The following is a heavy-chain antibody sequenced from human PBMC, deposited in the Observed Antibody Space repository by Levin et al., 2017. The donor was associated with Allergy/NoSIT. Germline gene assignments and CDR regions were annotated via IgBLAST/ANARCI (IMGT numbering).Heavy chain of an antibody. CDR2: ISAYNGNT. V-gene: IGHV1-18*01. Sequence: ASVKVSCKASGYTFTSYGISWVRQAPGQGLEWMGWISAYNGNTNYAQKLQGRVTMTTDTSTSTAYMELRSLRSDDTAVYYCARYMVRGVIITHYYYGMDVWGQGTTVTVSS. CDR1: GYTFTSYG. J-gene: IGHJ6*02. D-gene: IGHD3-10*01. CDR3: ARYMVRGVIITHYYYGMDV.